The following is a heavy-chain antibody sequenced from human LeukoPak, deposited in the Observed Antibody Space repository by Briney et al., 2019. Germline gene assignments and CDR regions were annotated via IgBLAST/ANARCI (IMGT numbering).Heavy chain of an antibody. CDR2: INPSGGST. CDR1: GYTFTSYY. V-gene: IGHV1-46*01. CDR3: ARDLVRGVIMPNY. J-gene: IGHJ4*02. D-gene: IGHD3-10*01. Sequence: ASVRVSCKASGYTFTSYYMHWVRQAPEQGLEWMGIINPSGGSTSYAQKFQGRVTMTRDTSTSTVYMELSSLRSEDTAVYYCARDLVRGVIMPNYWGQGTLVTVSS.